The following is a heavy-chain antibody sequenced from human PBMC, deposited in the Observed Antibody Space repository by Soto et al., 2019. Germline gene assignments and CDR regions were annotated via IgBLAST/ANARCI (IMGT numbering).Heavy chain of an antibody. J-gene: IGHJ3*02. CDR2: ISYDGVNK. D-gene: IGHD3-22*01. V-gene: IGHV3-30*18. CDR3: AKTNTHHYYDSSSSPDAFHI. CDR1: GFTFSNYG. Sequence: PGGSLRLCCAASGFTFSNYGMHWVRQAPGKGLEWVAVISYDGVNKYYADSVKGRFTISRDNSKDTLYLQMNSLRPEDTAVYYCAKTNTHHYYDSSSSPDAFHIWGQGTMVTGSS.